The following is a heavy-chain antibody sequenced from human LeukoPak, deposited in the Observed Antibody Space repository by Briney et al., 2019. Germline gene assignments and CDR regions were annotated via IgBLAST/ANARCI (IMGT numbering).Heavy chain of an antibody. J-gene: IGHJ4*02. CDR3: AKDRNSGSYYEY. CDR2: ISGSGGST. CDR1: GFTFSSYA. D-gene: IGHD1-26*01. Sequence: GGFLRLSCAASGFTFSSYAMSWVRQAPGKGLEWVSAISGSGGSTYYADSVKGRFTISRDNSKNTLYLQMNSLRAEDTAVYYCAKDRNSGSYYEYWGQGTLVTVSS. V-gene: IGHV3-23*01.